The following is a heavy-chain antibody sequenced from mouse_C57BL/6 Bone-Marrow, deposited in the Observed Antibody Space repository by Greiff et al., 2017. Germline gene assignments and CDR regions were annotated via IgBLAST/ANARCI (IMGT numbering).Heavy chain of an antibody. D-gene: IGHD3-2*02. CDR1: GYTFTSYW. V-gene: IGHV1-53*01. CDR3: ARTSSGYVLDY. Sequence: QVQLKESGTELVKPGASVKLSCKASGYTFTSYWMHWVKQRPGQGLEWIGNINPSNGGTNYNEKFKSKATLTVDKSSSTAYMQLSSLTSEDSAVYYCARTSSGYVLDYWGQGTTLTVSS. CDR2: INPSNGGT. J-gene: IGHJ2*01.